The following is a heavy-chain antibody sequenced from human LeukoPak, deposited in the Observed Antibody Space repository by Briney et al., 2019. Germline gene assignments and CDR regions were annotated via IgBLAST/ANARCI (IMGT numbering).Heavy chain of an antibody. D-gene: IGHD2-2*01. CDR1: GFTFSSYG. J-gene: IGHJ3*02. V-gene: IGHV3-30*02. CDR3: ARDIKGQYQDAFDI. Sequence: PGGSLRLSCAASGFTFSSYGMHWVRQAPGKGLEWVAFIRYDGSNKYYADSVKGRFTISRGNAKNSVYLQMNSLRAEDTAVYYCARDIKGQYQDAFDIWGQGTMVTVSS. CDR2: IRYDGSNK.